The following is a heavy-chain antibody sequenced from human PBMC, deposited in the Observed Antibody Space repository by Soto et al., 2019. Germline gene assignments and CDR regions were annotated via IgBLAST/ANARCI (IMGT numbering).Heavy chain of an antibody. CDR2: ISGTAVST. Sequence: EVVLLESGGGLAQPGGSLRLSCVASGFTFSKYAMNWVRQAPGKGLEWVASISGTAVSTDYADSVKGRFTISRDNSKNTVSLQMDNLRVEDTATYYCVNWNDEDVDWGQGTLVAVSS. V-gene: IGHV3-23*01. D-gene: IGHD1-1*01. CDR1: GFTFSKYA. CDR3: VNWNDEDVD. J-gene: IGHJ4*01.